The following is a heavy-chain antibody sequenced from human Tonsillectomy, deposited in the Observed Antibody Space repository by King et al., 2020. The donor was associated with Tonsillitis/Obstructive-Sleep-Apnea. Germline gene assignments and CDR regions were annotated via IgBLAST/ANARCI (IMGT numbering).Heavy chain of an antibody. V-gene: IGHV1-69*01. CDR1: GGTFSSYS. D-gene: IGHD3-22*01. J-gene: IGHJ4*02. Sequence: VQLVESGAEVKKPGSSVKVSCKASGGTFSSYSINWVRQAPGQGLEWMGGIIPIFGTANYAQKFQGRVTITADESTSTAHMELSSLRSEDTAVYYCARAFSDGSGYHYSYFDYWGQGTLVTVSS. CDR3: ARAFSDGSGYHYSYFDY. CDR2: IIPIFGTA.